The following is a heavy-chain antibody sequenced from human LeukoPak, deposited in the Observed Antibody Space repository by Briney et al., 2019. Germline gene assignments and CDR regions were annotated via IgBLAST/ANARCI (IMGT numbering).Heavy chain of an antibody. Sequence: GGSLRLSCAASEFTFSSYWMHWVRQAPGKGLVWVSRINSDGSSTSYADSVKGRFTISRDNAKNTLYLQMNSLRAEDTAVYYCARGDYYDSSGTYYFDYWGQGTLVTVSS. V-gene: IGHV3-74*01. D-gene: IGHD3-22*01. J-gene: IGHJ4*02. CDR1: EFTFSSYW. CDR3: ARGDYYDSSGTYYFDY. CDR2: INSDGSST.